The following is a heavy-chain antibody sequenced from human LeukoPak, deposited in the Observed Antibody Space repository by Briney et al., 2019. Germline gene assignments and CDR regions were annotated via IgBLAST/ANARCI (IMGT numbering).Heavy chain of an antibody. V-gene: IGHV3-23*01. Sequence: GSLRLSCAAAGFAFSNHALIWVRQAPGKGLEWVSAITGSGGSTYYADSVKGRFTISRDNSKNMLYLQMNSLRAEDTAVYYCAKWGATKYYFDYWGQGTLVTVSS. CDR2: ITGSGGST. D-gene: IGHD5-24*01. CDR3: AKWGATKYYFDY. J-gene: IGHJ4*02. CDR1: GFAFSNHA.